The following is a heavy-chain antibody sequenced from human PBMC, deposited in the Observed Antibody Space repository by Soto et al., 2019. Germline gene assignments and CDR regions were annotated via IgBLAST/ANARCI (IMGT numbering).Heavy chain of an antibody. Sequence: QVTLKESGPVLVKPTETLTLTCTVSGFSLSNARMGVSWIRQPPGKALEWLAHIFSNDEKSYSTSLKSRLTISKDTSKSQVVLTMTNMDPVDTAIYYCARILDTAMVDYYYYGMDVWGQGTTVTVSS. J-gene: IGHJ6*02. D-gene: IGHD5-18*01. CDR3: ARILDTAMVDYYYYGMDV. V-gene: IGHV2-26*01. CDR1: GFSLSNARMG. CDR2: IFSNDEK.